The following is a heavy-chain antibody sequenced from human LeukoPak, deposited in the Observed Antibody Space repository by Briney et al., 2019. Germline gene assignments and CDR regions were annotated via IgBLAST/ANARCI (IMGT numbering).Heavy chain of an antibody. V-gene: IGHV3-30*02. Sequence: GGSLRLSCAASGFSFINYGMHWVRQAPGKGLEWVAFMRFEGGNKYYADSVKGRFTISGDNSKNTLYLQMNSLRGEDTAVYYCAKDYYGSGTHFNYWGQGTLVTVSS. J-gene: IGHJ4*02. CDR3: AKDYYGSGTHFNY. CDR1: GFSFINYG. CDR2: MRFEGGNK. D-gene: IGHD3-10*01.